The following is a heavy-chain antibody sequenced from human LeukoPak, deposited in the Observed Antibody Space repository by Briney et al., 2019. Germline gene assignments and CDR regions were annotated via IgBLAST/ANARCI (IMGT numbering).Heavy chain of an antibody. CDR2: IYYSGST. Sequence: PSETLSLTCTVSGGSISSGDYYWSWIRQPPGKGLEWIGYIYYSGSTYYNPSLKSRVTISVDTSKNQFSLKLSSVTAADTAVYYCARGRMIHPLSAGDYFDYWGQGTLVTVSS. V-gene: IGHV4-30-4*08. J-gene: IGHJ4*02. D-gene: IGHD1-14*01. CDR3: ARGRMIHPLSAGDYFDY. CDR1: GGSISSGDYY.